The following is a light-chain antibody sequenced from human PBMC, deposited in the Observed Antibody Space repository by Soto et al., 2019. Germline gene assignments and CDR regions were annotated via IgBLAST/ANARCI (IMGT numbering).Light chain of an antibody. CDR2: GAS. J-gene: IGKJ2*01. Sequence: EIVMTQSPATLSVSPGERATLSCRASQSVSSNLAWNQQKPGPAPRLLIYGASTRATGIPGRFSGSGSGTEFTLTISSLQSEDFAIYYCQQYNYWPPKYTFGQGTKLEIK. CDR3: QQYNYWPPKYT. CDR1: QSVSSN. V-gene: IGKV3-15*01.